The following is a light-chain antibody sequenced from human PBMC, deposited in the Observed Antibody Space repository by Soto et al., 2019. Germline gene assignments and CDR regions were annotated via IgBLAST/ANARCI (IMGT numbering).Light chain of an antibody. V-gene: IGKV1-5*03. CDR2: KAS. CDR3: QQYDSYSYT. CDR1: QSISAW. Sequence: DIPMTQSPSTLSASVGDRVTITCRASQSISAWLAWYQQKPGKAPKLLIYKASSLDSGVTSRFSGSGSGTEFTLTISSLQPDDFATYYCQQYDSYSYTFGQGTKLEIK. J-gene: IGKJ2*01.